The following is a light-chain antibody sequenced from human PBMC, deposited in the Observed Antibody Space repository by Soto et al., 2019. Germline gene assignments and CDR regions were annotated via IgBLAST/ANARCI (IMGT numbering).Light chain of an antibody. CDR2: GNF. CDR1: SSSIGAGYD. V-gene: IGLV1-40*01. CDR3: QSYDSSLSGVV. Sequence: VLTQPPSVSGAPGQRVTISCAGGSSSIGAGYDVHWYQQVPGTAPKLLIYGNFNRPSGVPDRFSGSKSGTSASLAITGLQAGDEADYYCQSYDSSLSGVVFGGGTKVTVL. J-gene: IGLJ2*01.